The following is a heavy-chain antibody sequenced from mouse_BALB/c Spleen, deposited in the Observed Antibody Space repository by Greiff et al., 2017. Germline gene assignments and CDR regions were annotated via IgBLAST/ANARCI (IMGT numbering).Heavy chain of an antibody. J-gene: IGHJ4*01. CDR1: GYSITSGYY. D-gene: IGHD2-4*01. CDR3: ARVYDYEGDYYAMDY. CDR2: ISYDGSN. Sequence: DVQLQESGPGLVKPSQSLSLTCSVTGYSITSGYYWNWIRQFPGNKLEWMGYISYDGSNNYNPSLKNRISITRDTSKNQFFLKLNSVTTEDTATYYCARVYDYEGDYYAMDYWGQGTSVTVSS. V-gene: IGHV3-6*02.